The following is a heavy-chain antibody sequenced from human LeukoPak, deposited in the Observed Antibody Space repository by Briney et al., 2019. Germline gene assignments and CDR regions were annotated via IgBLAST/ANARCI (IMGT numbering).Heavy chain of an antibody. D-gene: IGHD3-22*01. V-gene: IGHV3-7*04. CDR1: GFTFSDHW. CDR3: TRGHYESNM. CDR2: INQDGREK. J-gene: IGHJ3*01. Sequence: GGSLRLSCAGSGFTFSDHWMTWVRQAPGKGLEWVANINQDGREKNYLDSVKGRFTISRDNAKNSLFLQMNSLRADDTAVYYCTRGHYESNMWGQGTMVTVSS.